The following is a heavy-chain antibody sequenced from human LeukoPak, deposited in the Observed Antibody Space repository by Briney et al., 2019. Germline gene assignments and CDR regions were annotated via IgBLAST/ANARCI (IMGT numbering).Heavy chain of an antibody. CDR2: ISGSGGST. CDR3: AKEGEDIVVVPAATPFDP. Sequence: GGSLRLSCAASGFTVSSNYMSWVRQAPGKGLEWVSAISGSGGSTYYADSMKGRFTISRDNSKNTLYLQMNSLRAEDTAVYYCAKEGEDIVVVPAATPFDPWGQGTLVTVSS. D-gene: IGHD2-2*01. CDR1: GFTVSSNY. J-gene: IGHJ5*02. V-gene: IGHV3-23*01.